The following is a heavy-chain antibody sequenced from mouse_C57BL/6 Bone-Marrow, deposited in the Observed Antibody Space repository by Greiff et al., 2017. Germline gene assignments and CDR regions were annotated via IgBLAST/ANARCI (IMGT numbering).Heavy chain of an antibody. CDR2: ISNLAYSI. D-gene: IGHD2-4*01. V-gene: IGHV5-15*01. CDR3: ARNYDRDWYFDV. CDR1: GFTFSDYG. J-gene: IGHJ1*03. Sequence: EVQLVESGGGLVQPGGSLKLSCAASGFTFSDYGMAWVRQAPREGPEWVAFISNLAYSIYSADTVTGRFTISRENAKNTLYLEMSRLRSEDTAMYYCARNYDRDWYFDVWGTGTTVTVSS.